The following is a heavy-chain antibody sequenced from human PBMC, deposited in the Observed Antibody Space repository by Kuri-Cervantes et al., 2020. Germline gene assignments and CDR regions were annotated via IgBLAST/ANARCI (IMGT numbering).Heavy chain of an antibody. J-gene: IGHJ4*02. CDR3: ARDHYYDSSGKDDY. Sequence: ASVKVSCKASGYTFTNYDINWVRQAPGQGLEWMGIINPSGGSTSYAQKFQGRVTMTRDTSTSTVYMELSSLRSEDTAVYYCARDHYYDSSGKDDYWGQGTLITVSS. V-gene: IGHV1-46*01. D-gene: IGHD3-22*01. CDR2: INPSGGST. CDR1: GYTFTNYD.